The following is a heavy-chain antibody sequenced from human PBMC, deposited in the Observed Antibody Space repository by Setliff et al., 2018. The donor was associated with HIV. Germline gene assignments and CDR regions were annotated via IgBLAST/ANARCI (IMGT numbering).Heavy chain of an antibody. CDR1: GGFISTGGYS. CDR2: IYHSGST. V-gene: IGHV4-39*07. D-gene: IGHD3-10*01. CDR3: AVLTHYYGSGSSGPTDYYYYMDV. J-gene: IGHJ6*03. Sequence: PSETLSLTCTVSGGFISTGGYSWSWIRQPPGKGLEWIGSIYHSGSTYYNPSLKSRVTISVDTSKNQFSLKLSSVTAADTAVYYCAVLTHYYGSGSSGPTDYYYYMDVWGKGTTVTVSS.